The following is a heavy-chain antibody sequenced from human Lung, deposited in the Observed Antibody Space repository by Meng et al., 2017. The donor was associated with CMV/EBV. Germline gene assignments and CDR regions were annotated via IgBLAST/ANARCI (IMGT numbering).Heavy chain of an antibody. D-gene: IGHD3-22*01. V-gene: IGHV1-18*01. CDR3: ARNTYYYDSSGYYTDY. CDR1: GYTFTSYG. J-gene: IGHJ4*02. CDR2: ISAYNGNT. Sequence: ASXXVSCKASGYTFTSYGISWVRQAPGQGLEWMGWISAYNGNTNYAQKLQGRVTMTTDTSTSTAYMELRSLRSDDTAVYYCARNTYYYDSSGYYTDYWGQGXLVTVSS.